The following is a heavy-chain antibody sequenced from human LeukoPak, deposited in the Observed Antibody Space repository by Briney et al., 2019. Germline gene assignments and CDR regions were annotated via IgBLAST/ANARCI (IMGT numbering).Heavy chain of an antibody. CDR3: ARRRRAKYFDY. J-gene: IGHJ4*02. V-gene: IGHV3-33*01. CDR1: GFTFSSYG. Sequence: PGGSLRLSCAASGFTFSSYGMHWVRQAPGKGLEWVAVIWYNGSNKYYADSVKGRFTISRDNSKNTLYLQMNSLRAEDTAVYYCARRRRAKYFDYWGQGTLVTVSS. CDR2: IWYNGSNK.